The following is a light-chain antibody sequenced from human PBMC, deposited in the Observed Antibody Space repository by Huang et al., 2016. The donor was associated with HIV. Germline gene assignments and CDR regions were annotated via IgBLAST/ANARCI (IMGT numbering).Light chain of an antibody. CDR3: QQRRNWRT. CDR2: DAT. J-gene: IGKJ2*01. V-gene: IGKV3-11*01. Sequence: EIVLTQSPATLSLSPGERATLSCRASQSVSTYLAWYQQKPGQTPRLLIYDATNRATGIPARFSGSGSGTDFTLTISSLEPEDFAVYDCQQRRNWRTFGQGTKLEIK. CDR1: QSVSTY.